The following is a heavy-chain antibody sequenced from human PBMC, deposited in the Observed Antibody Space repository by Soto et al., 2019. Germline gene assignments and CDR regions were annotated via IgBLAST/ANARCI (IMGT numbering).Heavy chain of an antibody. Sequence: GGSLRLSCTASGFTCISYAMSWVRQAPGKGLEWVSAISGSGGSTYYADSVKGRFTISRDNSKNTLYLQMNSLRAEDTAVYYCAKGDVSTVTTGYAFDIWGQGTMVTVSS. CDR1: GFTCISYA. D-gene: IGHD4-17*01. CDR3: AKGDVSTVTTGYAFDI. J-gene: IGHJ3*02. V-gene: IGHV3-23*01. CDR2: ISGSGGST.